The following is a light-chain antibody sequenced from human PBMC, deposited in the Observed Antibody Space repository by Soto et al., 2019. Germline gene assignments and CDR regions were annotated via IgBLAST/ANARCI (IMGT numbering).Light chain of an antibody. CDR2: EVS. V-gene: IGLV2-14*01. J-gene: IGLJ3*02. Sequence: QSVLTQPASVSGSPGQSITISCTGTSSDVGGYNYVSWYQQHPGKAPKLMICEVSNRPSGVSSRFSGSKSGNTASLTISGLQAEDEADYYCSSYTSTSTLRVFGGGTKVTVL. CDR1: SSDVGGYNY. CDR3: SSYTSTSTLRV.